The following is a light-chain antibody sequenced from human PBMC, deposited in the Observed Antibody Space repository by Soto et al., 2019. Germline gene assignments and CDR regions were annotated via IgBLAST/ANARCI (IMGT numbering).Light chain of an antibody. CDR3: QQTHDAPLT. V-gene: IGKV1-39*01. CDR1: QNIATH. Sequence: DLQLTQSPSSLSASVGDRVTIFCRTSQNIATHLNWYQQRPGRAPKLLIFAASSLQSDVPSRFSGSGSGTDFTLTITNLQTEDFATYYCQQTHDAPLTFGRGTRLDFK. J-gene: IGKJ5*01. CDR2: AAS.